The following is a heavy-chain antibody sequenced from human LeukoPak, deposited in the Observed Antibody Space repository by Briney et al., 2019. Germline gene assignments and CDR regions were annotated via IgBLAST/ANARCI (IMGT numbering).Heavy chain of an antibody. D-gene: IGHD3-22*01. CDR3: ARALTFYYPNAFDI. Sequence: GGSLRLSCAASGFTFSNFAMHWVRQAPGKGLEHLSVISCNGGSTDYANSVKGRVTISRDNSKNTLYLQLGSLRADDMAVYYCARALTFYYPNAFDIWGQGTMVTLSS. CDR1: GFTFSNFA. CDR2: ISCNGGST. J-gene: IGHJ3*02. V-gene: IGHV3-64*01.